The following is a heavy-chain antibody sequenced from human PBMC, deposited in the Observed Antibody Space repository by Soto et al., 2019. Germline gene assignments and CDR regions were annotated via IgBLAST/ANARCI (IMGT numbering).Heavy chain of an antibody. CDR2: VIPPIDSP. Sequence: QVQLVQSGAEVKKPGSSVQVSCKASGGTFTTYSFIWVRQAPGQGLEWLGSVIPPIDSPNYAQKFQDRVTISADESTRTTFLQLSSLRSDDTAVYFCARGSEEWSTLGVFDSWGQGTLVTVSS. V-gene: IGHV1-69*18. D-gene: IGHD3-3*01. CDR3: ARGSEEWSTLGVFDS. J-gene: IGHJ4*02. CDR1: GGTFTTYS.